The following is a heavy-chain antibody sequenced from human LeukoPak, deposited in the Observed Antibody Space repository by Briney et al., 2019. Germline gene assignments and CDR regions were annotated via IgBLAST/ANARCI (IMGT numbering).Heavy chain of an antibody. CDR1: GGSFSTYY. Sequence: PSETLSLTCAVYGGSFSTYYWTWIRQPPGKGLEWIGEINHSGSTNYNPSLKSRVTISKDMSKNQFSLKLTSVTAADTAVYYCARGDPMITLHPEKYNWFDPWGQGTLVTVSS. J-gene: IGHJ5*02. CDR3: ARGDPMITLHPEKYNWFDP. CDR2: INHSGST. D-gene: IGHD3-16*01. V-gene: IGHV4-34*01.